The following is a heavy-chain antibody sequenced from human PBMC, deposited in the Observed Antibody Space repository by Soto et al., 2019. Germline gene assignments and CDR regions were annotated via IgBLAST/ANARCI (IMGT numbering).Heavy chain of an antibody. V-gene: IGHV1-18*01. Sequence: EASVKVSCKASGYTFTNYGISWVRQAPGQWLEWMGWINTYNGNTNHAQKLQGRVTMTTDTSTSTAYMELRSLRSDDTAVYYCARGVGSGTYYNQYNWFDPWGQGTLVTVSS. CDR3: ARGVGSGTYYNQYNWFDP. CDR2: INTYNGNT. J-gene: IGHJ5*02. D-gene: IGHD3-10*01. CDR1: GYTFTNYG.